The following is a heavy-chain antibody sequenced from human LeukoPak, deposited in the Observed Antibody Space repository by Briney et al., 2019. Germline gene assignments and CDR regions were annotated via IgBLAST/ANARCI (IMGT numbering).Heavy chain of an antibody. Sequence: PGGSLRLSCAASGNYLMHWVRQARGQGLVWVSHINSDGSWTSYADSVKGRFTISKDNAKNTVYLQMNNLRAEDTAVYYCVSFYEAYWGRGTLVTVSS. CDR1: GNYL. V-gene: IGHV3-74*01. CDR2: INSDGSWT. CDR3: VSFYEAY. J-gene: IGHJ4*02. D-gene: IGHD2/OR15-2a*01.